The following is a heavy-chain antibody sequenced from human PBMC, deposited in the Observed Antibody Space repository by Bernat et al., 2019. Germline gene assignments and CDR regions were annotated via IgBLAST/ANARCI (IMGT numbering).Heavy chain of an antibody. CDR3: ARAPGGDYDHYPGLY. CDR2: INHSGST. V-gene: IGHV4-34*01. J-gene: IGHJ4*02. CDR1: GGSFSGYY. D-gene: IGHD4-17*01. Sequence: QVQLQQWGAGLLKPSETLSLTCAVYGGSFSGYYWSWIRQPPGKGLEWIGEINHSGSTNYNPSLKSRVTISVDTSKNQFSLKLSSVTAADTAVYYCARAPGGDYDHYPGLYWGQGTLVTVSS.